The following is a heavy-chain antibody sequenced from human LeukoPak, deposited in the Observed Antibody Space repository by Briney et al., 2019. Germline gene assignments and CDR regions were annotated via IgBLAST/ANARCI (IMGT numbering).Heavy chain of an antibody. V-gene: IGHV4-4*07. J-gene: IGHJ4*02. CDR1: GGSISSYY. D-gene: IGHD6-19*01. Sequence: SETLSLTCTVSGGSISSYYWSWIRQPAGKGLEWIGHMYTSGSTNYNPSLKSRVTISVDTSKNQFSLTLSSVTAADTAVYYCARTITVAGKYYFDYWGQGTLVTVSS. CDR2: MYTSGST. CDR3: ARTITVAGKYYFDY.